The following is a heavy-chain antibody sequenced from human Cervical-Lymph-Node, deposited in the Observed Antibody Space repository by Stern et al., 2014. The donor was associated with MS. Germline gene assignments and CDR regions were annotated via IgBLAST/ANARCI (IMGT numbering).Heavy chain of an antibody. V-gene: IGHV1-69*01. CDR3: ARHQAGIAAD. CDR2: TTPLFGTA. D-gene: IGHD6-13*01. J-gene: IGHJ4*02. CDR1: GDTFSSLD. Sequence: QVQLVQSGAEVKTPGSSVKVSCKASGDTFSSLDIGWVRQAPGQGPEWLGGTTPLFGTANYAQNFQGRVTFSADDSTSTTYMELSSLRSEDTAVYYCARHQAGIAADWGQGTLVTVSS.